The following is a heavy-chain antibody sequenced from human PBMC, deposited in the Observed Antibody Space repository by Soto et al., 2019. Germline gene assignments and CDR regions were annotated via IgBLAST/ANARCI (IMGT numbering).Heavy chain of an antibody. J-gene: IGHJ6*02. CDR3: ARIGAGPNYYYYYGMDV. V-gene: IGHV5-51*01. D-gene: IGHD6-13*01. Sequence: GESLKISCKGSGYSFTSYWIGWVRQMPGKGLEWMGIIYPGDSDTRYSPSFQGQVTISADKSISTAYLQWSSLKASDTAMYYCARIGAGPNYYYYYGMDVWGQGTTVTVSS. CDR2: IYPGDSDT. CDR1: GYSFTSYW.